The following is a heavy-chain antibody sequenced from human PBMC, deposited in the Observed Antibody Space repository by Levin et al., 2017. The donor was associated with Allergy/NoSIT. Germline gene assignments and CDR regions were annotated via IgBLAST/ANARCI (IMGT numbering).Heavy chain of an antibody. CDR2: IWYDGSNK. V-gene: IGHV3-33*01. D-gene: IGHD3-22*01. CDR3: ARGMAHFYDGSAWSHLIDYYAMGV. CDR1: GFTFRSYG. Sequence: GGSLRLSCTASGFTFRSYGMYWVRQAPGRGLEWVAVIWYDGSNKYYLDSVEGRFTISRDNSKNTLYLEMNSLRVEDTAVYYCARGMAHFYDGSAWSHLIDYYAMGVWGQGTTVAVSS. J-gene: IGHJ6*02.